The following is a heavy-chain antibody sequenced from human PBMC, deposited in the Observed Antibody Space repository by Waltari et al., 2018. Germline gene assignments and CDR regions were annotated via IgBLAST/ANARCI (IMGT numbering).Heavy chain of an antibody. J-gene: IGHJ4*02. V-gene: IGHV3-48*01. CDR1: GFTFSDYY. D-gene: IGHD3-3*01. Sequence: EVQLVESGGGLVQPGGSLRLSCAASGFTFSDYYMTWVRQAPGKGLEWVSCIRSGSTTSYYADSVKGRVTISRDNAKNSLYLQMNSLKAEDTAVYFCARGATTMDYWGQGTLVTVSS. CDR2: IRSGSTTS. CDR3: ARGATTMDY.